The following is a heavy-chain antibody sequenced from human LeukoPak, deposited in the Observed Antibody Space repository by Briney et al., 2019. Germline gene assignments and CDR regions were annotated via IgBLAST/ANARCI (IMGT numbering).Heavy chain of an antibody. V-gene: IGHV1-2*02. J-gene: IGHJ4*02. CDR1: GSTFTSYY. CDR3: ARGMVVDY. D-gene: IGHD2-8*01. Sequence: ASVRVSCKASGSTFTSYYIHWVRQAPGPGLEWLGWINPNSGDTNYAQRVQGRVTMTRDTSTSTAYMELSRLTFDDTAVYYCARGMVVDYWGQGTLVTVSS. CDR2: INPNSGDT.